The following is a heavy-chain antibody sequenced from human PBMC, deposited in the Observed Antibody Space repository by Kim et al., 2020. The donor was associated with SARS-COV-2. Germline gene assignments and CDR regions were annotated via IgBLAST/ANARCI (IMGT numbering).Heavy chain of an antibody. J-gene: IGHJ4*02. Sequence: GTTYAQNFQGRVTMTRNSSTNTAFMELSSLRSEDTAMCYCARDERGGLLNIWGQGTLVTVSS. CDR3: ARDERGGLLNI. CDR2: GT. V-gene: IGHV1-46*01. D-gene: IGHD1-26*01.